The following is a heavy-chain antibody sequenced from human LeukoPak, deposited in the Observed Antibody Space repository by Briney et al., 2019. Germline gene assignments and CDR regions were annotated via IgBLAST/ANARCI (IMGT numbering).Heavy chain of an antibody. CDR1: GGSISSGGYY. CDR2: IYYSGST. D-gene: IGHD3-22*01. Sequence: SETLSLTCTVSGGSISSGGYYWSWIRQHPGKGLEWIGYIYYSGSTYYNPSLKSRVTISVDTSKNQFSLKLSSVTAADTAVYYCARERYYYDSSGYSWYYYRDVWGKGTTFTVSS. V-gene: IGHV4-31*03. J-gene: IGHJ6*03. CDR3: ARERYYYDSSGYSWYYYRDV.